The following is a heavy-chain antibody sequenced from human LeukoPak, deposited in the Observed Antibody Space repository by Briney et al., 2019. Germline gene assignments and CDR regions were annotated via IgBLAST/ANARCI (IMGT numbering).Heavy chain of an antibody. D-gene: IGHD6-13*01. J-gene: IGHJ6*03. CDR1: GGSFSGYY. V-gene: IGHV4-34*01. CDR3: ARRSGYSSSWRGYYYYMDV. Sequence: KPSETLSLTCAVYGGSFSGYYWSWIRLPPGKGLEWIGEINHSGSTNYNPSLKSRVTISVDTSKNQFSLKLSSATAADTAVYYCARRSGYSSSWRGYYYYMDVWGKGTTVTVSS. CDR2: INHSGST.